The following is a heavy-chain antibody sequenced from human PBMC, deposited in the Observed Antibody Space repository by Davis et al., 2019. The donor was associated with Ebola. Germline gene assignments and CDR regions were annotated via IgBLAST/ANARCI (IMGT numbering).Heavy chain of an antibody. CDR2: INAGNGNT. J-gene: IGHJ4*02. Sequence: AASVKVSCKASGGTFSSYAISWVRQAPGQRLEWMGWINAGNGNTKYSQELQGRVTMTRDTSTSTVYMELSSLRSEDTAVYYCTSGVPAAISALEDYWGQGTLVTVSS. V-gene: IGHV1-3*03. CDR3: TSGVPAAISALEDY. CDR1: GGTFSSYA. D-gene: IGHD2-2*02.